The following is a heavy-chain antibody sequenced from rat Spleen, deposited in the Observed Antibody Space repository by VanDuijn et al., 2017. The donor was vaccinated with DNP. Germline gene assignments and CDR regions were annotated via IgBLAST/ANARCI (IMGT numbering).Heavy chain of an antibody. CDR3: VRERFGVDY. V-gene: IGHV4-2*01. CDR2: INEDSRTI. Sequence: EVQLVESHGGLVQPGRSLKLSCAASGFTFSDYYMAWVRQAPGKGLEWIGEINEDSRTIKYSPSLKDKFTISKDNAQNTVYLQMSKLGSDDTAIYYCVRERFGVDYWGQGVMVTVSS. CDR1: GFTFSDYY. D-gene: IGHD4-3*01. J-gene: IGHJ2*01.